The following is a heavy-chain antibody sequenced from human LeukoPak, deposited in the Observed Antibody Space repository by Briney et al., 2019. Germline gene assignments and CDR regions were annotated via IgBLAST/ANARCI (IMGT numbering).Heavy chain of an antibody. CDR2: IKQDGNEK. J-gene: IGHJ5*02. Sequence: GGSLRLSCAASGFTFGNYWMSWVRQAPGKGLEWVANIKQDGNEKYYVDSVKGRFTISRDKSKNTLYLQMNTLRVEDTAVYYCARAESQEWFNPWGQGTLVTVSS. CDR1: GFTFGNYW. V-gene: IGHV3-7*01. CDR3: ARAESQEWFNP.